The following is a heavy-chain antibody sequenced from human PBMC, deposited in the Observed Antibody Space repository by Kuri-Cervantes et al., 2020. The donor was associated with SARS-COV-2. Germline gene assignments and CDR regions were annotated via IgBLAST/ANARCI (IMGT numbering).Heavy chain of an antibody. CDR3: ATEAGDY. V-gene: IGHV1-8*03. Sequence: ASVKGSCKTSGYTFTSYDITWVRRATGQGLEWMGWMNPNSGYTGYAQKFQGRVTLTRNTSISTAYMELNSLTSEDTAVYYCATEAGDYWGQGTLVTVSS. J-gene: IGHJ4*02. CDR2: MNPNSGYT. D-gene: IGHD3-10*01. CDR1: GYTFTSYD.